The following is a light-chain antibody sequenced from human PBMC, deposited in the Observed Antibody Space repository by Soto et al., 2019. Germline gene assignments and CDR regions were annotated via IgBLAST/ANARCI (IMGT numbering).Light chain of an antibody. CDR3: QQYDNWPWT. CDR2: GAS. J-gene: IGKJ1*01. V-gene: IGKV3-15*01. CDR1: QSISDT. Sequence: EIVMTQSPPTLSVSPGGRATLSCRASQSISDTLAWYQQKPGQAPRLLIHGASTRATGFPARFSGSGSGTDFTLTISSLQSEDFAVYYCQQYDNWPWTFGQGTKVEIK.